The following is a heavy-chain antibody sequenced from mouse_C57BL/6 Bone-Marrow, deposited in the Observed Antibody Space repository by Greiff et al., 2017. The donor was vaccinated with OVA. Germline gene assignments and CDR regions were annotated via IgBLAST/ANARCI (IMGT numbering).Heavy chain of an antibody. CDR1: GYTFTSYG. CDR2: IYIGNGYT. Sequence: VQLQQSGAELVRPGSSVKMSCKTSGYTFTSYGINWVKQRPGQGLEWIGYIYIGNGYTEYNEKFKGKATLTSDTSSSTAYMQLSSLTTEDSAISVCARGATLVDHYAMDYWGQGTSVTVSS. V-gene: IGHV1-58*01. J-gene: IGHJ4*01. D-gene: IGHD6-2*01. CDR3: ARGATLVDHYAMDY.